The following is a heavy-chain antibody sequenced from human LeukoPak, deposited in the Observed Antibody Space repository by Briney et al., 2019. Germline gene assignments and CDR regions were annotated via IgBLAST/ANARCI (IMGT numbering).Heavy chain of an antibody. Sequence: GGSLRLSCAASGFTFSSYWMHWVRLVPGKGLVWVARIGTDGSRTSPGYVESVKGRFTISRDNAKNTVYLQMNSLRAEDTGVYYCVRDVWGDRDSYFDSWGQGTLVTVSS. V-gene: IGHV3-74*01. CDR3: VRDVWGDRDSYFDS. J-gene: IGHJ4*02. CDR1: GFTFSSYW. CDR2: IGTDGSRT. D-gene: IGHD2-21*01.